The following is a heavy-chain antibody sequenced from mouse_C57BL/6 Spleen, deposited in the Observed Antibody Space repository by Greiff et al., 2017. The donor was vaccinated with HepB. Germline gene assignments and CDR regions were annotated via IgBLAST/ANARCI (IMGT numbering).Heavy chain of an antibody. Sequence: QVQLKQSGPGLVAPSQSLSITCTVSGFSFTSYGVHWVRQPPGKGLEWLVVIWSDGSTTYNSALKSRLSISKDNSKSQVFLKMNSLQTDDTAMYYCARHGRGEKTYYSNYERNYYAMDYWGQGTSVTVSS. V-gene: IGHV2-6-1*01. D-gene: IGHD2-5*01. CDR2: IWSDGST. CDR1: GFSFTSYG. J-gene: IGHJ4*01. CDR3: ARHGRGEKTYYSNYERNYYAMDY.